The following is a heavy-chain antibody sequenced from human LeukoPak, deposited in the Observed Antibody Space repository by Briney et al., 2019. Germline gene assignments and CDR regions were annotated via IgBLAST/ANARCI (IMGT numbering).Heavy chain of an antibody. V-gene: IGHV4-61*02. J-gene: IGHJ6*02. CDR2: IYTSGST. CDR1: GGSISSGSYY. Sequence: SQTLSLTCTVSGGSISSGSYYWSWIRQPAGKGLEWIGRIYTSGSTNYNPSLKSRVTISVDTSKNQFSLKLISVTAADTAVYYCARDQPASNWNYYYYYGMDVWGQGTTVTVSS. CDR3: ARDQPASNWNYYYYYGMDV. D-gene: IGHD1-20*01.